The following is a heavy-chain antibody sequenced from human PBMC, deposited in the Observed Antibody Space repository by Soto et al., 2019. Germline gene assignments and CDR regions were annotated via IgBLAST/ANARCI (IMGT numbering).Heavy chain of an antibody. V-gene: IGHV4-4*07. CDR2: IYTSGST. CDR1: GGSISSYY. D-gene: IGHD2-15*01. J-gene: IGHJ4*02. Sequence: PSETLSLTCTVSGGSISSYYWSWIRQPAGKGLEWIGRIYTSGSTNYNPSLKSRVTMSVDTSKNQFSLRLSSVTAADTAVYYCARSYGSGANCRIGTGVNDYWGRGTLVTVSS. CDR3: ARSYGSGANCRIGTGVNDY.